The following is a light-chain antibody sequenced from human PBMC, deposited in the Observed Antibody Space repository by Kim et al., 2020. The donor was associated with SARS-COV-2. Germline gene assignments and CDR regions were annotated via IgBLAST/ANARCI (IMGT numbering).Light chain of an antibody. Sequence: QSITISCTGPSSDIDGYKYVSWYQQHPGKAPNLVIYEVDNRPSGVSIRFSGSKSGNTASLTISGLQAEDEADYYCSSYIRGSTNYVFGTGTKVTVL. V-gene: IGLV2-14*01. CDR2: EVD. CDR1: SSDIDGYKY. CDR3: SSYIRGSTNYV. J-gene: IGLJ1*01.